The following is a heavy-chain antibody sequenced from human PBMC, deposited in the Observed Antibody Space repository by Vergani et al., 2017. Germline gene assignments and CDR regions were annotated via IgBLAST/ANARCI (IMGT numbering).Heavy chain of an antibody. CDR1: GFTFSTYA. J-gene: IGHJ4*02. V-gene: IGHV3-23*01. CDR2: ISSDGGST. CDR3: VGHRGTGTYYYGGFDY. Sequence: EVQLLESGGGLVQPGGSLRLSCAASGFTFSTYAMNWVRQAPGKGLEWVSTISSDGGSTYYADSVKGRFTISRDNSKNTLSLQMNSLTAEDTAVYYCVGHRGTGTYYYGGFDYWGQGILVTVSS. D-gene: IGHD3-22*01.